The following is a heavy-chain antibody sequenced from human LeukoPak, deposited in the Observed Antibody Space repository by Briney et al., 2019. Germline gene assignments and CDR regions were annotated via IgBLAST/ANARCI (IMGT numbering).Heavy chain of an antibody. V-gene: IGHV1-69*13. CDR1: GYTFTSYG. J-gene: IGHJ6*04. CDR3: ASSPTPGSRSGYGMDV. CDR2: IIPIFGTA. D-gene: IGHD3-3*01. Sequence: AASVKVSCKASGYTFTSYGISWVRQAPGQGLEWMGGIIPIFGTANYAQKFQGRVTITADESTSTAYMELSSLRSEDTAVYYCASSPTPGSRSGYGMDVWGKGTTVTVSS.